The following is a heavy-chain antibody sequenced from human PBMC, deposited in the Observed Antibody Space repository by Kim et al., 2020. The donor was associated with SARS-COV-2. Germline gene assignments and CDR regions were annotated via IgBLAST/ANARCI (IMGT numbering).Heavy chain of an antibody. CDR2: INHSGST. J-gene: IGHJ4*02. V-gene: IGHV4-34*01. CDR3: ARGVVVPAAINPPFDY. Sequence: SETLSLTCAVYGGSFSGYYWSWIRQPPGKGLEWIGEINHSGSTNYNPSLKSRVTISVDTSKNQFSLKLSSVTAADTAVYYCARGVVVPAAINPPFDYWGQGTLVTVSS. CDR1: GGSFSGYY. D-gene: IGHD2-2*02.